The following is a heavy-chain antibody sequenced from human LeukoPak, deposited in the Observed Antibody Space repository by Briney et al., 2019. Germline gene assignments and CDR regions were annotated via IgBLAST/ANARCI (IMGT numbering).Heavy chain of an antibody. CDR1: GGSISGGDYY. CDR3: ARVGNWNDRGMGFDP. D-gene: IGHD1-20*01. V-gene: IGHV4-30-4*08. Sequence: SQTLSLTCSVSGGSISGGDYYWSWNRQPPGKGLEWIGYIYYSGSTYYNPSLKSRVTISVDTSKKQFSLKLSSVTAADTAVYYCARVGNWNDRGMGFDPWGQGTLVTVSS. CDR2: IYYSGST. J-gene: IGHJ5*02.